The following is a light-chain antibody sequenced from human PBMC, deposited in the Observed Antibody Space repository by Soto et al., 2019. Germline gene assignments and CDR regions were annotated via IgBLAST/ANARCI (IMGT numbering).Light chain of an antibody. V-gene: IGKV1-5*01. J-gene: IGKJ1*01. CDR1: HSINSW. CDR3: QQYHEYW. Sequence: DIHMTQSPSTLSASVGDRVTITCRASHSINSWLAWYQQKPGKAPKLLIYDASSLESGVPSRFSGSGSGTEFTLTISSLQPDDFATYYCQQYHEYWFGQGTKVHIK. CDR2: DAS.